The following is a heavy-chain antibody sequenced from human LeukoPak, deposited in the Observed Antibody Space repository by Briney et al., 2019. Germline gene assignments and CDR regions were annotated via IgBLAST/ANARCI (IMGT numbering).Heavy chain of an antibody. D-gene: IGHD2-8*01. CDR2: IYHSGST. J-gene: IGHJ4*02. CDR3: ARDFCTNGVCYYFDY. Sequence: SETLSLTCTVSGYSISSNYYWGWIRQPPGKGLEWLGTIYHSGSTYYNPSLKSRVTMSVDTSKNQFSLKLRSLTAADTAVYYCARDFCTNGVCYYFDYWGQGTLVTVSS. CDR1: GYSISSNYY. V-gene: IGHV4-38-2*02.